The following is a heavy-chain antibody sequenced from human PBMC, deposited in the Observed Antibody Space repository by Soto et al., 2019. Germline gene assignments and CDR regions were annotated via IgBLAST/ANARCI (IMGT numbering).Heavy chain of an antibody. CDR2: INPNSGGT. CDR3: GRGRGYSNAWGSYYSGMDV. V-gene: IGHV1-2*04. CDR1: GYTFTGYY. Sequence: ASVKVSCKASGYTFTGYYMHWVRQAPGQGLEWMGWINPNSGGTNYAQKFQGWVTMTRDTSISTAYMELISVTAADTAVYFCGRGRGYSNAWGSYYSGMDVWGQGTTVTVSS. J-gene: IGHJ6*02. D-gene: IGHD6-19*01.